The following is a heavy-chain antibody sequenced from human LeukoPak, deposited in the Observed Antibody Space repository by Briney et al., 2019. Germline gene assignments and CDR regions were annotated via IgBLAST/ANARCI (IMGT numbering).Heavy chain of an antibody. CDR2: INPNSGGT. J-gene: IGHJ4*02. CDR1: GYTFTGYY. D-gene: IGHD5-24*01. CDR3: ARDSSSRYGYNWFFDY. Sequence: ASVKVSCKASGYTFTGYYMHWVRQAPGQGLEWMGRINPNSGGTNYAQKFQGRVTMTRDTSISTAYMELSRLRSDDTAVYYCARDSSSRYGYNWFFDYWGQGTLVTVSS. V-gene: IGHV1-2*06.